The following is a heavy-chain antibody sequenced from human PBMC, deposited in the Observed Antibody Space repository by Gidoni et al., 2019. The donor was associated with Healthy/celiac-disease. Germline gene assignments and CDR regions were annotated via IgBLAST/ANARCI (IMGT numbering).Heavy chain of an antibody. Sequence: QVTLKESGPVLVKPTETLTLTCTVSGFSLSHARMGVSWIRQPPGKALEWLAHIFTNDEKSYSTSLKSSLTISKDTSKSQVVLTMTNMDPVDTATYYCARIPRSGSPPYYGMDVWGQGTTVTVSS. J-gene: IGHJ6*02. V-gene: IGHV2-26*01. CDR2: IFTNDEK. D-gene: IGHD1-26*01. CDR3: ARIPRSGSPPYYGMDV. CDR1: GFSLSHARMG.